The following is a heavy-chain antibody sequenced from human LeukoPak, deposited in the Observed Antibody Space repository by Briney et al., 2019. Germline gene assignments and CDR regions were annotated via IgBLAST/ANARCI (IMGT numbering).Heavy chain of an antibody. CDR3: ARDASYYYDSSGYYYT. V-gene: IGHV1-69*13. CDR1: GGTFSSYA. J-gene: IGHJ5*02. CDR2: IIPIFGTA. D-gene: IGHD3-22*01. Sequence: SVKVSCKAAGGTFSSYAISWVRQPPGQGLEWMGGIIPIFGTANYAQKFQGRVTITADESTSTAYMELSSLRSEDTAVYYCARDASYYYDSSGYYYTWGQGTLVTVSS.